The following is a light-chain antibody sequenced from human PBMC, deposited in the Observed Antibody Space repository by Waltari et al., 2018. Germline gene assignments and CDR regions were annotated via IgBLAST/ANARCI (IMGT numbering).Light chain of an antibody. Sequence: EIVLTQSPDFQSVTPKGKVTITCRASQSIGTSLHWYQHKPGQSPKPLITYASESFSGVPSRFSCSGAGTDFTLTISSLEAEDAATYYCQQSRSFPTTFGGGTKVEIK. J-gene: IGKJ4*01. CDR2: YAS. CDR3: QQSRSFPTT. CDR1: QSIGTS. V-gene: IGKV6-21*01.